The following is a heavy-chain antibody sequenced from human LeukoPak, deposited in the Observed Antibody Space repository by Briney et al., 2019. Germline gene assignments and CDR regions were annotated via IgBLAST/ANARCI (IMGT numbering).Heavy chain of an antibody. D-gene: IGHD4-17*01. CDR2: IHPSSGGT. CDR3: ARNYGDLDY. J-gene: IGHJ4*02. CDR1: GYIFTAYY. Sequence: ASVKVSCKASGYIFTAYYIHWVRQAPGHGLEWVGRIHPSSGGTEYAQNFQGRVTVTRDTSITTAYMELNRLTSDDTAVYYCARNYGDLDYWGQGTLVTVSS. V-gene: IGHV1-2*06.